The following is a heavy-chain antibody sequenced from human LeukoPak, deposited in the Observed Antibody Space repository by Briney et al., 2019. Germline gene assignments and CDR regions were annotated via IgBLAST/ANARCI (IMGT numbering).Heavy chain of an antibody. D-gene: IGHD2-15*01. CDR3: ARDRGVAANNWFDP. J-gene: IGHJ5*02. Sequence: SETLSLTCAVYGGSFSGYYWSWIRQPPGKGLEWIGEINRSGSTNYNPSLKSRVTISVDTSKNQFSLKLSSVTAADAAVYYCARDRGVAANNWFDPWGQRTLVTVSS. CDR2: INRSGST. V-gene: IGHV4-34*01. CDR1: GGSFSGYY.